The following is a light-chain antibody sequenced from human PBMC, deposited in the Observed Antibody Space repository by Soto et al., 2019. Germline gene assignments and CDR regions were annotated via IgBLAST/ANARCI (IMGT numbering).Light chain of an antibody. V-gene: IGKV4-1*01. CDR1: QSVLYSINAKNY. J-gene: IGKJ1*01. Sequence: DIVMTQSPDSLAVSLGERASINCKSSQSVLYSINAKNYLAWYQQKPGQPPKLLIHWASTRESGVPDRFSGSGSGTDFPLTISSLQAEDVAVYFCQQYYSAPRTFGQGTKVEIK. CDR3: QQYYSAPRT. CDR2: WAS.